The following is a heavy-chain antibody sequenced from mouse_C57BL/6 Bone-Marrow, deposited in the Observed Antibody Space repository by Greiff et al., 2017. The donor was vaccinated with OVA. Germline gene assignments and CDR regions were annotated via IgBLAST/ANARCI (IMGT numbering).Heavy chain of an antibody. V-gene: IGHV1-15*01. D-gene: IGHD3-3*01. Sequence: QVQLQQSGAELVRPGASVTLSCKASGYTFTDYEMHWVKQTPVHGLEWIGAIDPETGGTAYNQKVKGKAILSADKSSSTAYMELRSLTSVDSSFYFCTRRDCRSYWYFDVWGTGTTVTVSS. CDR2: IDPETGGT. CDR3: TRRDCRSYWYFDV. CDR1: GYTFTDYE. J-gene: IGHJ1*03.